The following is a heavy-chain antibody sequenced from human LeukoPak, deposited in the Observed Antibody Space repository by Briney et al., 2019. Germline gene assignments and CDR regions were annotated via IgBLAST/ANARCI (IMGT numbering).Heavy chain of an antibody. CDR3: ARDDSYGYFDY. CDR1: GFTFSSYS. V-gene: IGHV3-21*01. J-gene: IGHJ4*02. D-gene: IGHD5-18*01. CDR2: ISSSSSYI. Sequence: GGSLRLSCAASGFTFSSYSMNWVRQAPGKGLEWVSSISSSSSYIYYADSVKGRFTISRDNAKNSLYLQMNGLRAEDTAVYYCARDDSYGYFDYWGQGTLVTVSS.